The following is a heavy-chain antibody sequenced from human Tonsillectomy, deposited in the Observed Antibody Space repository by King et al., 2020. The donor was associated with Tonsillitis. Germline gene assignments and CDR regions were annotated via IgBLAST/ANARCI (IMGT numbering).Heavy chain of an antibody. CDR2: IGTAGDT. D-gene: IGHD3-10*01. CDR3: TRGHYNSFFGY. CDR1: GFTFSSYD. J-gene: IGHJ4*02. Sequence: VQLVESGGGLVQPGGSLRLSCAASGFTFSSYDVHWVRQATGKGLEWVSTIGTAGDTYYSGSVRGRFTISRENAKNSFYLQMNSLRAGDTAVYYCTRGHYNSFFGYWGQGTLVTVSS. V-gene: IGHV3-13*01.